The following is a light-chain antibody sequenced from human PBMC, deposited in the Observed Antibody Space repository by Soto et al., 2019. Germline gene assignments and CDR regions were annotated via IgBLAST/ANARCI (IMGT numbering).Light chain of an antibody. Sequence: VLTQSPATVSVSPGERGALSCVASQSVGANLAWYQHKPGQAPRLLIYGASSRATGIPDRFSGGGSGTDFTLTISRLEPEDFAVYYWQQYHNSPPTFGQGTKVDIK. CDR1: QSVGAN. V-gene: IGKV3-20*01. CDR3: QQYHNSPPT. CDR2: GAS. J-gene: IGKJ1*01.